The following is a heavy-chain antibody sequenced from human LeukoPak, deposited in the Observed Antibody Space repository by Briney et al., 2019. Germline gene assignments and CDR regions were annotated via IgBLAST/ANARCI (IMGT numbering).Heavy chain of an antibody. Sequence: TSVKVSCKASGYTFTSYGISWVRQAPGQGLERMGWISAYNGNTNYAQKLQGRVTMTTDTSTSTAYMELRSLRSDDTAVYYCARCGRQEHDILTGYYVDYYYYMDVWGKGTTVTVSS. CDR1: GYTFTSYG. CDR3: ARCGRQEHDILTGYYVDYYYYMDV. J-gene: IGHJ6*03. CDR2: ISAYNGNT. D-gene: IGHD3-9*01. V-gene: IGHV1-18*01.